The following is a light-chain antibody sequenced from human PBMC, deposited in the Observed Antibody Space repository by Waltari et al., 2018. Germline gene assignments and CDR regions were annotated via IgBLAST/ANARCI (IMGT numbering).Light chain of an antibody. V-gene: IGKV3-11*01. J-gene: IGKJ4*01. CDR1: QSIRTY. CDR3: QERSNWPGGA. CDR2: DAS. Sequence: EIVLTQSPATLSLSPGERATLSCRASQSIRTYLAWYQHRPGQAPRLPIYDASNRATDITARFSGSGSGTDFTLSIRSLQPEDFAVYYCQERSNWPGGAFGGGTTVEI.